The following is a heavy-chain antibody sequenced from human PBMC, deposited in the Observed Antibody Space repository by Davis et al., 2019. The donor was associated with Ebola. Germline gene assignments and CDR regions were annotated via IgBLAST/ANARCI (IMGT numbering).Heavy chain of an antibody. CDR1: GYTFTSYD. V-gene: IGHV1-8*01. D-gene: IGHD3-10*01. CDR3: ARSGASNWFDP. CDR2: MNPNSGNT. Sequence: AASVKVSCKASGYTFTSYDINWVRQATGQGLEWMGWMNPNSGNTGYAQKLQGRVTMTTDTSTSTAYMELRSLRSDDTAVYYCARSGASNWFDPWGQGTLVTVSS. J-gene: IGHJ5*02.